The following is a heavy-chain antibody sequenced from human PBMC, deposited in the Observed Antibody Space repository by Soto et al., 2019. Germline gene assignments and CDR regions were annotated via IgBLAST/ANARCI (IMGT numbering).Heavy chain of an antibody. CDR2: IIPIFGTA. D-gene: IGHD6-6*01. V-gene: IGHV1-69*06. CDR3: ARALRIAARPRVYHGMDV. CDR1: GGTFSSYA. J-gene: IGHJ6*02. Sequence: SVKVSCKASGGTFSSYAISWVRQAPGQGLEWMGGIIPIFGTANYAQKFQGRVTITADNSKNTLYLQMNSLRAEDTAVYYCARALRIAARPRVYHGMDVWGQGTTVTVSS.